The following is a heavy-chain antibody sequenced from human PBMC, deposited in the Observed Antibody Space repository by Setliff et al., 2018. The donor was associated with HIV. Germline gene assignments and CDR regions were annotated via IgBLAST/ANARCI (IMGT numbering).Heavy chain of an antibody. CDR1: GGSITSSTYY. D-gene: IGHD2-21*02. CDR2: VHYTGNT. Sequence: SETLSLTCTVSGGSITSSTYYWGWNRQPPGKGLEWIGTVHYTGNTYHNPSLKSRVTISVEVSKNQISLKLTAVTAADSAVYYCAREGDGIDFWGQGTLVTVSS. CDR3: AREGDGIDF. J-gene: IGHJ4*02. V-gene: IGHV4-39*02.